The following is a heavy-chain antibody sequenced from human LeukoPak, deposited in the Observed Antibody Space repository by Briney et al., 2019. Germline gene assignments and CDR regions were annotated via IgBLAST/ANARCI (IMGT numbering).Heavy chain of an antibody. CDR1: GFTFSTYE. Sequence: GGSLRLSCAASGFTFSTYEMNWVRQAPGKGLEWVSYISSTSGYIFYADSAQGRFTISRDNAKSSLYLQMNSLRAEDTAVYYCARENGDYADAFDIWGQGTMVTVSS. V-gene: IGHV3-21*05. CDR2: ISSTSGYI. D-gene: IGHD4-17*01. CDR3: ARENGDYADAFDI. J-gene: IGHJ3*02.